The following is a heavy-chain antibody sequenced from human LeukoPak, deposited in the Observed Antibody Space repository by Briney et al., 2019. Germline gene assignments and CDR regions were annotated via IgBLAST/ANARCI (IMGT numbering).Heavy chain of an antibody. D-gene: IGHD5-18*01. CDR3: ARARRYSYGSNFDY. J-gene: IGHJ4*02. V-gene: IGHV4-34*01. CDR2: INHSGST. Sequence: SETLSLTCAVYGGSFSGYYWSWIRQPPGKGLEWIGGINHSGSTNYNPSLKSRVTISVDTSKNQFSLKLSSVTAADTAVYYCARARRYSYGSNFDYWGQGTLVTVSS. CDR1: GGSFSGYY.